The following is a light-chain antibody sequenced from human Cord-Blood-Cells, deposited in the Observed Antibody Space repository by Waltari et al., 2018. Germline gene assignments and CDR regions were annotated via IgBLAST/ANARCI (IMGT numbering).Light chain of an antibody. CDR3: GSYAGSSTWV. CDR1: SSDLGSYNP. CDR2: EGS. Sequence: QSALTQPASVSGSPGQPITISCTGTSSDLGSYNPVSWYQQHPGQAPKLLSYEGSKRSAGGWKRFSGAESGNTAALTISGVQAGDGADYCCGSYAGSSTWVFGGGTKRTVV. V-gene: IGLV2-23*01. J-gene: IGLJ3*02.